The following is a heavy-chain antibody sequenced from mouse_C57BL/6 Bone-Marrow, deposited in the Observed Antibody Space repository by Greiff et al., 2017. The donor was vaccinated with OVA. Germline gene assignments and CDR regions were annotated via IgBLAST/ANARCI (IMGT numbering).Heavy chain of an antibody. CDR3: ARGGNYGSSPFAY. Sequence: EVKLVESGGGLVKPGGSLKLSCAASGFTFSDYGMHWVRQAPEKGLEWVAYISSGSSTIYYADTVKGRFTMSRDNAKNTLFLQMTSLRSEDTAMYYCARGGNYGSSPFAYWGQGTLVTVSA. V-gene: IGHV5-17*01. CDR2: ISSGSSTI. CDR1: GFTFSDYG. J-gene: IGHJ3*01. D-gene: IGHD1-1*01.